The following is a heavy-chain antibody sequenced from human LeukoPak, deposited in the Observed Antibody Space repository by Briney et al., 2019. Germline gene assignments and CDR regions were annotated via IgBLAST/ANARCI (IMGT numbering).Heavy chain of an antibody. D-gene: IGHD3-10*01. CDR1: GGTFSSYA. Sequence: GASVKVSCKASGGTFSSYAISWVRQAPGQGLERMGGIIPIFGTANYAQKFQGRVTMTRDTSISTAYMELSRLRSDDTAVYYCARSHYGSGSYVAFDIWGQGTMVTVSS. CDR2: IIPIFGTA. CDR3: ARSHYGSGSYVAFDI. J-gene: IGHJ3*02. V-gene: IGHV1-69*05.